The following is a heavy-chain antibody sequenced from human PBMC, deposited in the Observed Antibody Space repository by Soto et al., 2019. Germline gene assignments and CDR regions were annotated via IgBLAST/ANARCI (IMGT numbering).Heavy chain of an antibody. CDR1: GYTFTSYD. D-gene: IGHD1-26*01. J-gene: IGHJ4*02. CDR2: INPILGKA. CDR3: ASENKVRGSPFDY. Sequence: VASVKVSCKASGYTFTSYDINWLRLAPGQGLEWMGRINPILGKADYAQKFQGRVTITADKSTSTAYMELSSLRSEDTAVYYCASENKVRGSPFDYWGQGALVTVSS. V-gene: IGHV1-69*04.